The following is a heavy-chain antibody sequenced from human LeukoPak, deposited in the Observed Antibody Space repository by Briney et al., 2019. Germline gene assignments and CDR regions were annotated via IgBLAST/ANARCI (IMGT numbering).Heavy chain of an antibody. D-gene: IGHD3-16*02. V-gene: IGHV1-69*13. CDR1: GGTFSSYA. J-gene: IGHJ4*02. Sequence: SVKVSCKASGGTFSSYAISWVRQAPGQGLEWMGGIIPIFGTANYAQKFQGRVTITADESTSTAYMELSRLRSDDTAVYYCAILSIWGSYRSVDYWGQGTLVTVSS. CDR2: IIPIFGTA. CDR3: AILSIWGSYRSVDY.